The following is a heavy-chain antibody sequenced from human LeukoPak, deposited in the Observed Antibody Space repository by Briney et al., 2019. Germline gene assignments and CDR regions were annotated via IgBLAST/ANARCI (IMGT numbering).Heavy chain of an antibody. Sequence: PGGSLRLSCAASGFTFSSSAMSWVRQAPGKGLEWVSAISGSGGDTYYVDSAKGRFTISRDNSKNTLYLQMNSLRAEDTAVYYCAKVMKGSERLTMVRGVIIKTAGLYYMDVWGKGATVTVSS. CDR3: AKVMKGSERLTMVRGVIIKTAGLYYMDV. V-gene: IGHV3-23*01. CDR1: GFTFSSSA. J-gene: IGHJ6*03. D-gene: IGHD3-10*01. CDR2: ISGSGGDT.